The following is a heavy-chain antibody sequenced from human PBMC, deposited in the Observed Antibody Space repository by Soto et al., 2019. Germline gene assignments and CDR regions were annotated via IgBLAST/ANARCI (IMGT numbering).Heavy chain of an antibody. J-gene: IGHJ6*02. Sequence: PGGSLRLSCAASGFTFSGSAMHWVRQASGKGLEWVGRIRSKANSYATAYAASVKGRFTISRDDSKNTAYLQMNSLKTEDTAVYYCTRREGNYYYGMDVWGQGTTVTVSS. CDR2: IRSKANSYAT. D-gene: IGHD6-13*01. CDR3: TRREGNYYYGMDV. V-gene: IGHV3-73*01. CDR1: GFTFSGSA.